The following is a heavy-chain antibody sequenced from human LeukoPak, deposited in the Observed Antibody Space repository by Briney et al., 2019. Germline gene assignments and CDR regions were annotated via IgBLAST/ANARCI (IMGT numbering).Heavy chain of an antibody. CDR2: IYPGDSDT. CDR1: GYSFTSYW. CDR3: AAGYSSGWFKGALKDAFDI. Sequence: GESLKISCKGSGYSFTSYWIGWVRQMPGKGLEWMGIIYPGDSDTRYSPSFQGQVTISADKSISTAYLQWSSLKASDTAMYYCAAGYSSGWFKGALKDAFDIWGQGTMVTVSS. D-gene: IGHD6-19*01. J-gene: IGHJ3*02. V-gene: IGHV5-51*01.